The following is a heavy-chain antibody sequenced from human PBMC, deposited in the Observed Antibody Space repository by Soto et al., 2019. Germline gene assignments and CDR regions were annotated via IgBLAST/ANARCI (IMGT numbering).Heavy chain of an antibody. CDR1: GYSFTSHS. Sequence: GESLKISCKASGYSFTSHSIAWVRQMPGKGLEWMGIIYPGDSDTRYSPSFQGQVTISADKSISTAFLQWSSLKASDTAIYYCARGVIWSNYDTSGFANWFDPWGQGTLVTVSS. CDR2: IYPGDSDT. D-gene: IGHD3-22*01. CDR3: ARGVIWSNYDTSGFANWFDP. J-gene: IGHJ5*02. V-gene: IGHV5-51*01.